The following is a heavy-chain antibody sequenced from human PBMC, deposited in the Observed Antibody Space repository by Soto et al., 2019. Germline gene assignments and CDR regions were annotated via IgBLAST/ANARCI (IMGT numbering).Heavy chain of an antibody. J-gene: IGHJ4*02. CDR1: GFTFSSYS. Sequence: PAGSLRLSCAASGFTFSSYSMNWVRQAPGKGLEWVSDISSSSSTIYYADSVKGRFTLSRENAKNSLYLQMNSLRDEDTAVYYCARGGGALGGPYYFAYWGKGPMVAASS. V-gene: IGHV3-48*02. D-gene: IGHD3-16*01. CDR3: ARGGGALGGPYYFAY. CDR2: ISSSSSTI.